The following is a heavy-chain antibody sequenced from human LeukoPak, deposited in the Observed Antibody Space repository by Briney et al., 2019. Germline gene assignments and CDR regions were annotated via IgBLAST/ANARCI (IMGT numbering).Heavy chain of an antibody. CDR3: AIGGDSTTSCYRCFVY. Sequence: GESLKISCKASGYSFTNYWIAWVRQMPGKGLELMAIIYPVDSDTKFSPSFQGQVIISADKSVSTAYLQWSSLKASDTAMYYCAIGGDSTTSCYRCFVYWGQGTLVTVSS. V-gene: IGHV5-51*01. CDR1: GYSFTNYW. J-gene: IGHJ4*02. D-gene: IGHD2-2*01. CDR2: IYPVDSDT.